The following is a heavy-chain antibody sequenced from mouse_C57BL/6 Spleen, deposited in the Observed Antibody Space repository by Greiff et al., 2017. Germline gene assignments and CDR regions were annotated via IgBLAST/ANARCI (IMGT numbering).Heavy chain of an antibody. J-gene: IGHJ3*01. CDR1: GYTFTDYN. Sequence: VQLQQSGPELVKPGASVKMSCKASGYTFTDYNMHWVKQSHGKSLEWIGYINPNNGGTSYNQKFKGKATLTVNKSSSTAYMELRSLTSEDSAVYYCARVGDYDYDDWFAYWGQGTLVTVSA. V-gene: IGHV1-22*01. D-gene: IGHD2-4*01. CDR3: ARVGDYDYDDWFAY. CDR2: INPNNGGT.